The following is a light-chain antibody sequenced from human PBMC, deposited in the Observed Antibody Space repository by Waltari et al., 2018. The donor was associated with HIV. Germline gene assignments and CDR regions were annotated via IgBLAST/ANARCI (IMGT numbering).Light chain of an antibody. CDR3: QSYDSSWNGWV. V-gene: IGLV1-40*01. J-gene: IGLJ3*02. Sequence: QSVLTQPPSVSGAPGQNVTVSCTGSSSNIGTSYDVHWSQFLPRALPKLLIYGNSLLPAGVAGLFSGSCSGTSASLASTGLQPADEADYYCQSYDSSWNGWVFGGGTKVTVL. CDR1: SSNIGTSYD. CDR2: GNS.